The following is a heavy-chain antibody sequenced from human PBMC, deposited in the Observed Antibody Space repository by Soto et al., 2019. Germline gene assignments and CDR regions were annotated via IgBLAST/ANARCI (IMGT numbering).Heavy chain of an antibody. D-gene: IGHD3-22*01. CDR2: ISGSGGST. Sequence: GGSLRLSCAASGFTFSSYAMSWVRQAPGKGLEWVSAISGSGGSTYYADSVKGRFTISRDNSKNTLYLQMNSLRAEDTAVYYCAKDHPWGDYSSPAYDGVVLWGQGTRVT. V-gene: IGHV3-23*01. J-gene: IGHJ3*01. CDR3: AKDHPWGDYSSPAYDGVVL. CDR1: GFTFSSYA.